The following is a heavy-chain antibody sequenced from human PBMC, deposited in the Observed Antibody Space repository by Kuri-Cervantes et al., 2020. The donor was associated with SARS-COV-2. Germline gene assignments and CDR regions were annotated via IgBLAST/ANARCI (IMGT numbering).Heavy chain of an antibody. J-gene: IGHJ5*02. CDR2: TWPDGNNK. D-gene: IGHD1-1*01. V-gene: IGHV3-33*08. CDR1: GFSFSYYG. CDR3: ARESAVHGIPWGYDP. Sequence: GGSLRLSFTASGFSFSYYGMHWVRQAPGKGLEWVAVTWPDGNNKFYSDSVRGRFTISRDNSRSTLYLQMNSLRAEDTSVYYCARESAVHGIPWGYDPSGQGTLVTVSS.